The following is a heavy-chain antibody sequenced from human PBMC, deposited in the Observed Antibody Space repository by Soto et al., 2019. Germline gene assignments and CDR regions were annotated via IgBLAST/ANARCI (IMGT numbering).Heavy chain of an antibody. Sequence: SVKVSCKASGGIFSIYTIIWVRQAPGQGLEWMGRIIPVLDIADYAQKFQGRVTITADKSTSTVYMELGSLKFDDTALYFCARGRYTYGTTNPFDYWGQGTQVTVSS. D-gene: IGHD1-7*01. V-gene: IGHV1-69*02. CDR2: IIPVLDIA. J-gene: IGHJ4*02. CDR3: ARGRYTYGTTNPFDY. CDR1: GGIFSIYT.